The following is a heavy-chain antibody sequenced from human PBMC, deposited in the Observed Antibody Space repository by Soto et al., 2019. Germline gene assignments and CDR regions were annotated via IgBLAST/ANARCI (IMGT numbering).Heavy chain of an antibody. CDR2: IYYSGGT. J-gene: IGHJ5*02. CDR3: AMEGAAAGFFCSAP. Sequence: PSETLSLTCTVSGGSISSYYWSWIRQPPGKGLEWVGDIYYSGGTNYNPSPKSRVTISVDTSKNQFSLKLSFVPAADGAVFFCAMEGAAAGFFCSAPWGQGTRVTVSS. V-gene: IGHV4-59*08. CDR1: GGSISSYY. D-gene: IGHD6-13*01.